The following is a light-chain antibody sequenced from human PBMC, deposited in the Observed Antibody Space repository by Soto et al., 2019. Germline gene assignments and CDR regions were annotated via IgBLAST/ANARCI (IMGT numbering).Light chain of an antibody. V-gene: IGKV3-20*01. Sequence: EIVLTQSPGTLSLSPGERATLSCRASQSVSSSYLAWYQQKPGEAPRLLIYGASSRATGIPDRFSGSGSETDFTLTISRLEAEDFAVYYCQQYGSPITFGQGTRLEIK. CDR3: QQYGSPIT. CDR1: QSVSSSY. J-gene: IGKJ5*01. CDR2: GAS.